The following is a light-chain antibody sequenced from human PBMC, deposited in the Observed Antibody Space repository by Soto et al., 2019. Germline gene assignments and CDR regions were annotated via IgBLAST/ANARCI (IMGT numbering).Light chain of an antibody. CDR2: GAS. CDR1: QSVSHN. CDR3: QQSSNWPYT. J-gene: IGKJ2*01. V-gene: IGKV3-15*01. Sequence: EIVMTQSPATLSVSPGERATLSCRASQSVSHNLAWYQQKPGQAPRLLFYGASKRATGIQAGFSSSGSGTDFTLTISSMQSEDFAVYYCQQSSNWPYTFGQGTKLEIK.